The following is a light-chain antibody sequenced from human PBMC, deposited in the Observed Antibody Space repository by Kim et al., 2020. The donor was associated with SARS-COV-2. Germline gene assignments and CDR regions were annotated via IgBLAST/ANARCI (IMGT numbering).Light chain of an antibody. CDR3: QQRSSWPMT. Sequence: LSPGEGATLSCRASQGISGHLAWYQQKPGQPPRLLIYESSIRATGIPARFSGSGSGTDFTLTISSLEAEDFAVYYCQQRSSWPMTFGQGTRLEIK. J-gene: IGKJ5*01. CDR1: QGISGH. CDR2: ESS. V-gene: IGKV3-11*01.